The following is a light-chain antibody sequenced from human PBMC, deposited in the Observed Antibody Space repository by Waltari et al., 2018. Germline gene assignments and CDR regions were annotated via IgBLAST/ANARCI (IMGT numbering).Light chain of an antibody. CDR2: VDT. J-gene: IGLJ3*02. CDR3: RTYDSSLRAWV. CDR1: SSNIGPGFG. V-gene: IGLV1-40*03. Sequence: QSVLTQPPSGSGAPGQRVTIYCTGSSSNIGPGFGVPWYQQLQAPAPKHLIDVDTSRPSGVPARISASKSGASASLAITGRQAEDEDAYYCRTYDSSLRAWVFGGGTKLTVL.